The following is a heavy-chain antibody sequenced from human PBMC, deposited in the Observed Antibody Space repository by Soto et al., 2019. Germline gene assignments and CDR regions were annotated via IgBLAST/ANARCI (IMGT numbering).Heavy chain of an antibody. D-gene: IGHD2-8*01. CDR2: ISAANGNT. Sequence: QAQLVQYGAEVKKPGASLKISCKASGYKFTTYGITWVRQAPGQGLEGMGWISAANGNTNFAPKHKVRVTMTVDQSATSASLGLSRLTSDDTATYLCARVGRRSNGGFSYSSHYDGMYIWGQGTHVAVSS. J-gene: IGHJ6*02. CDR1: GYKFTTYG. CDR3: ARVGRRSNGGFSYSSHYDGMYI. V-gene: IGHV1-18*01.